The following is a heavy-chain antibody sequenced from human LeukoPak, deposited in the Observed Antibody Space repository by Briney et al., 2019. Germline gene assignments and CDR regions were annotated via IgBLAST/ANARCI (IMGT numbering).Heavy chain of an antibody. CDR2: ISSGSRTL. D-gene: IGHD1-20*01. Sequence: GGSLRLSCAASGFTFSAYSMNWVRQVPGKGLEWVSYISSGSRTLYYADSVKGRFTVSRDNAKNSLNLQMDSLRAEDTAVYYCARESITGHRDFDYWGQGTLVTVSS. CDR3: ARESITGHRDFDY. J-gene: IGHJ4*02. V-gene: IGHV3-48*01. CDR1: GFTFSAYS.